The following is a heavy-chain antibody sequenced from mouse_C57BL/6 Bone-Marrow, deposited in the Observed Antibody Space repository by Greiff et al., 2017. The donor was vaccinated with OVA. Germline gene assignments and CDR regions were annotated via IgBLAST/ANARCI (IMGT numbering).Heavy chain of an antibody. Sequence: EVQVVESGGGLVKPGGSLKLSCAASGFTFSSYTMSWVRQTPEKRLEWVATISGGGGNTYYPDSVKGRFTISRDNAKNTLYLQMSSLRSEDTALYYCARALGYYAMDYWGQGTSVTVSS. V-gene: IGHV5-9*01. CDR2: ISGGGGNT. CDR3: ARALGYYAMDY. CDR1: GFTFSSYT. J-gene: IGHJ4*01.